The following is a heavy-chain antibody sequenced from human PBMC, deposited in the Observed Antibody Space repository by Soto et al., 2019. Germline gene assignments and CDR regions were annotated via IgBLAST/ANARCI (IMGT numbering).Heavy chain of an antibody. V-gene: IGHV4-59*01. CDR3: ARGSFIGYYDSSVYFDY. CDR1: GGSISSYY. CDR2: IYYSGST. Sequence: SETLSLTCTVSGGSISSYYCIWSRHPPVKGLEWIGYIYYSGSTNYNPSLKSRVTISVDTSKNQFSLKLSSVTAADTAVYYCARGSFIGYYDSSVYFDYWGQGTLVTVSS. J-gene: IGHJ4*02. D-gene: IGHD3-22*01.